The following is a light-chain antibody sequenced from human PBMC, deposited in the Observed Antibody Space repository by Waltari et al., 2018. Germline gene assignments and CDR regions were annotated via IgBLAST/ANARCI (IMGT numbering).Light chain of an antibody. CDR2: DDS. CDR3: QSYDSGLIRVV. CDR1: SSHLGAPSH. V-gene: IGLV1-40*01. J-gene: IGLJ3*02. Sequence: QSVLTQPPSVSGAPGQRVTIPCPGSSSHLGAPSHVPWYQQLPQTAPKLLIYDDSHRPSGVPDRFSGSKSGTTASLAITGLRAEDEAEYYCQSYDSGLIRVVFGGGTKVTVL.